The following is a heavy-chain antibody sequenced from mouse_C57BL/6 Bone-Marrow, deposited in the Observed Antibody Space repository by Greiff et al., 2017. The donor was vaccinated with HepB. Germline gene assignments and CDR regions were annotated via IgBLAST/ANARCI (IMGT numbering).Heavy chain of an antibody. D-gene: IGHD1-1*01. V-gene: IGHV14-4*01. Sequence: EVKLVESGAELVRPGASVKLSCTASGFNIKDDYMHWVKQRPDQGLEWIGWIDPENGDTEYASKFQGQATITADTSSNTAYLQLSSLTSEDTAVYYCTSITTVVATRYFDVWGTGTTVTVAS. J-gene: IGHJ1*03. CDR1: GFNIKDDY. CDR2: IDPENGDT. CDR3: TSITTVVATRYFDV.